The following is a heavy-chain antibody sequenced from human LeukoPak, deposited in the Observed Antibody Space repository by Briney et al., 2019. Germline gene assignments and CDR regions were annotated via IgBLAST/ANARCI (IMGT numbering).Heavy chain of an antibody. CDR2: ISPSGGGT. Sequence: ASVNVSCKASGYIISSYYIHWVRQAPGQGLEWMGIISPSGGGTSYAQRFQGRVSVARDTSTNTVYMELSGLRSEDTAIYYCARCYSGYDYGPVYWGQGTLVTVSS. D-gene: IGHD5-12*01. V-gene: IGHV1-46*01. J-gene: IGHJ4*02. CDR3: ARCYSGYDYGPVY. CDR1: GYIISSYY.